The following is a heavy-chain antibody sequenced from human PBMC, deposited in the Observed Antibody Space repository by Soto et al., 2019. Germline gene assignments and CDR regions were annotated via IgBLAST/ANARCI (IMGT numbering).Heavy chain of an antibody. CDR2: ISSSGSYT. D-gene: IGHD1-26*01. J-gene: IGHJ6*02. Sequence: PGGSLRLSCSASGFTFSDYYMGWIRQAPGKGLEWISYISSSGSYTNYADSLKGRVTVSRDNAKNSLYLQMNSLRAEDTAVYYCARVLHTGYGMDVWGQGTTVTVSS. CDR3: ARVLHTGYGMDV. CDR1: GFTFSDYY. V-gene: IGHV3-11*06.